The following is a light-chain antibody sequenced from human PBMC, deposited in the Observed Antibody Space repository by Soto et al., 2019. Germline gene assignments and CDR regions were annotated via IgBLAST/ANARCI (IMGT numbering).Light chain of an antibody. CDR3: CSYAGTSTHTV. CDR2: EVS. CDR1: SSDVGSYKL. J-gene: IGLJ7*01. Sequence: QSALTQPASVSGSPGQSITISCTGTSSDVGSYKLVSWYQQHPGKAPKLMISEVSKRPSGISYRFSGSKSGSTASLTISGLQAEDEADYYCCSYAGTSTHTVFGGGTQLTV. V-gene: IGLV2-23*02.